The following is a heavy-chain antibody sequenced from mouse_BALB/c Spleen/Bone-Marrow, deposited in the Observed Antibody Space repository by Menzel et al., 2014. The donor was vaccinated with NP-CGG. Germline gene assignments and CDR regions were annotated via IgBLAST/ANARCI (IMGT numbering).Heavy chain of an antibody. J-gene: IGHJ1*01. V-gene: IGHV1S16*01. Sequence: VKLQESGAELVKPGASVKLSCKASGYTFTGYYMYWVKQRPGQGLEWIGEINPSNGGTNFNEKFKSKATLTVDKSSNSAYVQLSSLTSEDSAVYHCTKSNYGYWFFDVWGAGAPVPVTS. CDR2: INPSNGGT. D-gene: IGHD1-1*01. CDR1: GYTFTGYY. CDR3: TKSNYGYWFFDV.